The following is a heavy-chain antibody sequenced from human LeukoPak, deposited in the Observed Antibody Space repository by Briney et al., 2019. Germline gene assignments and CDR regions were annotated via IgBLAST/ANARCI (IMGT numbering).Heavy chain of an antibody. Sequence: SETLSLTCAVYGGSFSGYYWSWIRQPPGKGLEWIGEINHSGSTNYNPSLKSRVTISVDTSKNQFSLKLSSVTAADTAVYYCARGLGRSYYYGSGRNNSFDPWGQGTLVTVSS. CDR1: GGSFSGYY. J-gene: IGHJ5*02. D-gene: IGHD3-10*01. V-gene: IGHV4-34*01. CDR2: INHSGST. CDR3: ARGLGRSYYYGSGRNNSFDP.